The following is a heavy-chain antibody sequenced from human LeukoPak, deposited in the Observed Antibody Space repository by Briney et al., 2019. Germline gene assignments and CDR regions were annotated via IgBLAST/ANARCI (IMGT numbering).Heavy chain of an antibody. CDR3: AKDPGMAVYSYGYDAFDI. V-gene: IGHV3-30-3*01. CDR1: GFTFSSYA. Sequence: GRSLRLSCAASGFTFSSYAMHWVRQAPGKGLEWVAVISYNGHNKYSADSVKGRFTISRDNSKNTLYLQMNSLRAEDTAIYYCAKDPGMAVYSYGYDAFDIWGQGTMVTVSS. CDR2: ISYNGHNK. J-gene: IGHJ3*02. D-gene: IGHD5-18*01.